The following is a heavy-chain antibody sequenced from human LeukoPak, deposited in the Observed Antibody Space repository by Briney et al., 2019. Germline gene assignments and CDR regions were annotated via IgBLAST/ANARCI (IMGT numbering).Heavy chain of an antibody. CDR2: ISYDGSNK. V-gene: IGHV3-30*03. CDR3: ATPRSDY. CDR1: GFTFSSYG. J-gene: IGHJ4*02. Sequence: VGSLRLSCAASGFTFSSYGMHWVREAPGKGLEWMAVISYDGSNKYYADSVKGRFTISRDNSKNTLYLQMNSLRAEDTAVYYCATPRSDYWGQGTLVTVSS.